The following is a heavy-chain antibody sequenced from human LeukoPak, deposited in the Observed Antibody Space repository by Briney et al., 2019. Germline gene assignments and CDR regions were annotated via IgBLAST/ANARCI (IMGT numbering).Heavy chain of an antibody. J-gene: IGHJ4*02. V-gene: IGHV3-53*01. D-gene: IGHD2-15*01. CDR2: IYRGGET. CDR1: GFTVSSNY. Sequence: GGSLSLSCAASGFTVSSNYLSWVRQAPGKGLEWVSVIYRGGETYYADSVKGRFTISRDNSKNTLYLQMNSLRAEDTAAYYCARAQYCSGGSCYGDYWGQGTLVTVSS. CDR3: ARAQYCSGGSCYGDY.